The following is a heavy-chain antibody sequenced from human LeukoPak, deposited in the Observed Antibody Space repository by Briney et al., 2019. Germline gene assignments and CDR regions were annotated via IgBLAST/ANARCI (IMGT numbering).Heavy chain of an antibody. CDR2: IRYDGTNK. Sequence: GGSLRLSCTASGFTFSSYGMHWVRQARGKGLEWLTFIRYDGTNKYYADSVKGRFTISRDNSQNTLYLQMNSLRAEDTAVYYCASDGCASTSCYVDPWGQGTLVTVSA. D-gene: IGHD2-2*01. V-gene: IGHV3-30*02. CDR1: GFTFSSYG. CDR3: ASDGCASTSCYVDP. J-gene: IGHJ5*02.